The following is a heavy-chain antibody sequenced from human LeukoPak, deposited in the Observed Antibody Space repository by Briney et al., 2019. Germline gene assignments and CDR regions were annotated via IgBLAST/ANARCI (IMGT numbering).Heavy chain of an antibody. Sequence: PGGSLRLSCAASGFTFDDYAMHWVRQAPGKGLEWVSGISWNSGSIGYADSVKGRFTISRDNAKNSLYLQMNSLRAEDTAVYYCARDHGGGVMWYFDYWGQGTLVTVSS. CDR2: ISWNSGSI. D-gene: IGHD3-16*01. CDR1: GFTFDDYA. V-gene: IGHV3-9*01. CDR3: ARDHGGGVMWYFDY. J-gene: IGHJ4*02.